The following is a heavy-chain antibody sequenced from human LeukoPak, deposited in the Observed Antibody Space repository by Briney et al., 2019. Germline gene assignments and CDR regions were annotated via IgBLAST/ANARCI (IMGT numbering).Heavy chain of an antibody. D-gene: IGHD1-26*01. CDR2: IYYSGST. CDR1: GGSISSSSYY. CDR3: ARDPLRKIVGATKTPWDY. J-gene: IGHJ4*02. V-gene: IGHV4-39*07. Sequence: SSETLSLTCTVSGGSISSSSYYWGWIRQPPGKGLEWIGSIYYSGSTYYNPSLKSRVTISVDTSKNQFSLKLSSVTAADTAVYYCARDPLRKIVGATKTPWDYWGQGTLVTVSS.